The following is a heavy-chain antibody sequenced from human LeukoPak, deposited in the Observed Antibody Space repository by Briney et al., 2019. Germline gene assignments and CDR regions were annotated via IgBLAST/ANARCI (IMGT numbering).Heavy chain of an antibody. V-gene: IGHV3-30*04. CDR1: GFTFSSYA. J-gene: IGHJ4*02. Sequence: PGGSLRLSPAASGFTFSSYAVHCVREAPGKGLGWVAVISYDGSNKYYADSVKGRFTISRDNSKNTLYLQMNSLRAEDTAVYYCARDRSTVVPYDYWGQGTLVTVSS. D-gene: IGHD4-23*01. CDR2: ISYDGSNK. CDR3: ARDRSTVVPYDY.